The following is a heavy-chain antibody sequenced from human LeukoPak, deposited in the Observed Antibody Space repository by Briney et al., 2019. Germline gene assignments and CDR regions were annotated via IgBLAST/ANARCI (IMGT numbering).Heavy chain of an antibody. Sequence: GGSLRLSCAASGFTFSGSAMHWVRQASGKGQEWVGRIRSKANSYATAYAASVKGRFTISRDDSKNTAYLQMNSLKTEDTAVYYCTRSAYCGGDCYSGIDYWGQGTLVTVSS. CDR3: TRSAYCGGDCYSGIDY. CDR1: GFTFSGSA. CDR2: IRSKANSYAT. V-gene: IGHV3-73*01. J-gene: IGHJ4*02. D-gene: IGHD2-21*02.